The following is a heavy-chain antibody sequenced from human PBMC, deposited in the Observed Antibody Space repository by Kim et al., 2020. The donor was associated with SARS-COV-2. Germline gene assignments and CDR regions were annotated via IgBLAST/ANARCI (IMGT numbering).Heavy chain of an antibody. V-gene: IGHV4-59*01. Sequence: SETLSLTCTVSGGSISSYYWSWIRQPPGKGLEWIGYIYYSGSTNYNPSLKSRVTISVDTSKNQFSLKLSSVTAADTAVYYCARGGTGLDYFDYWGQGTLVTVSS. CDR1: GGSISSYY. J-gene: IGHJ4*02. CDR2: IYYSGST. D-gene: IGHD3-16*01. CDR3: ARGGTGLDYFDY.